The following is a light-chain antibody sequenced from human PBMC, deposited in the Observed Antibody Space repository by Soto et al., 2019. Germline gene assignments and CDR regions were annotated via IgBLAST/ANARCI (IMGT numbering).Light chain of an antibody. Sequence: SYELTQPPSVSVAPGQTASIACGGDSIGTKSVNWYQQRPGQAPVVVVYDDSDPPTGIPERFAGSNSGNTATLTIRRVEAGDEADYYCQVWNGRSFQGVFGPGTKVTVL. CDR1: SIGTKS. CDR2: DDS. V-gene: IGLV3-21*02. CDR3: QVWNGRSFQGV. J-gene: IGLJ1*01.